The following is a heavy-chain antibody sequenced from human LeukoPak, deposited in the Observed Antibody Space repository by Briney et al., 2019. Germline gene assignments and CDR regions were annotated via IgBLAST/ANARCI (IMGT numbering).Heavy chain of an antibody. CDR2: INPSGGST. Sequence: PGASVKVSRKASGYTFTSYYMHWVRQAPGQGLEWMGIINPSGGSTSYAQKFQGRVTMTRDTSTSTVYMELSSLRSEDTAVYYCATTTVTRYYFDYWGQGTLVTVSS. D-gene: IGHD4-17*01. CDR1: GYTFTSYY. CDR3: ATTTVTRYYFDY. J-gene: IGHJ4*02. V-gene: IGHV1-46*01.